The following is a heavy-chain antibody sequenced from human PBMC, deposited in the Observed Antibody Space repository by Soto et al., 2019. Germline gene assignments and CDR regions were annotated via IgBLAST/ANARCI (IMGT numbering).Heavy chain of an antibody. CDR2: VYTVGSA. J-gene: IGHJ4*02. CDR3: ARAPLTLSYTNFDS. Sequence: SETLSLTCTFSGGSLNNYYWSWIRQPAGKGLEWLGRVYTVGSANYNPSLKSRATMSIDTSKNQFSLRLTSVTAADTAVYYCARAPLTLSYTNFDSWGKGSLVTV. V-gene: IGHV4-4*07. CDR1: GGSLNNYY. D-gene: IGHD2-8*01.